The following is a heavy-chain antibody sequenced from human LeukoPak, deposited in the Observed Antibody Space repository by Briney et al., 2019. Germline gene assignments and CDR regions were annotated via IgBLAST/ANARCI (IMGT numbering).Heavy chain of an antibody. Sequence: PGGSLRLSCAASGFTFSSYSMNWVRQAPGKGLEWVSSISSSSSYIYYADSVKGRFTISRDNAKNSLYLQMNSLRAEDTAAYYCARVGSYDFWSGYFNYYYYYMDVWGKGTTVTVSS. CDR3: ARVGSYDFWSGYFNYYYYYMDV. CDR2: ISSSSSYI. CDR1: GFTFSSYS. V-gene: IGHV3-21*01. D-gene: IGHD3-3*01. J-gene: IGHJ6*03.